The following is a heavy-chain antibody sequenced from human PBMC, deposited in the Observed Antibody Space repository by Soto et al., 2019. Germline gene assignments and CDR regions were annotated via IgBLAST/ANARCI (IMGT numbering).Heavy chain of an antibody. V-gene: IGHV3-30*18. J-gene: IGHJ4*02. CDR3: AKDMWGGTVTSIDY. Sequence: QVQLVESGGGVVQPGRSLRLSGAASGFIFSSYGMHWVRQAPGKGLEWVAVIANDGTNKYYVDSVKGRFTISRDNSKNTLYLQMNSLRTEDTAVYYCAKDMWGGTVTSIDYWGQGTLVSVSS. D-gene: IGHD4-17*01. CDR2: IANDGTNK. CDR1: GFIFSSYG.